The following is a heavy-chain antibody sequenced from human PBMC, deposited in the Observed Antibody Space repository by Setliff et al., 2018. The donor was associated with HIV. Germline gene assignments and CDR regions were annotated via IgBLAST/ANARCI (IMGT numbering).Heavy chain of an antibody. Sequence: GESLKISCKGSGYSFSTYWIGWVRQMPGKGLDWMGIIYPGDSDTTYSPSFQGKVTISADKSISTAYLQWSSLKASDTAMYYCARHTRQLEFLEWLSPHYYHYYYMDVWGQGTTVTVSS. CDR2: IYPGDSDT. CDR3: ARHTRQLEFLEWLSPHYYHYYYMDV. J-gene: IGHJ6*03. D-gene: IGHD3-3*01. V-gene: IGHV5-51*01. CDR1: GYSFSTYW.